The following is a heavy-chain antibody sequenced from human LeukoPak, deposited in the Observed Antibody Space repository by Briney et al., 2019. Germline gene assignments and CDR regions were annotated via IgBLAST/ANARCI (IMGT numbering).Heavy chain of an antibody. V-gene: IGHV4-61*02. J-gene: IGHJ4*02. CDR1: GDSISSNSHY. Sequence: SETLSLTCTVSGDSISSNSHYWCWIRQSAGKGLEWVGRLNPSGRIDYNPSLKSRLTMSLDPSENKFSLKLSSVTAADTALYYCARGRPSGDFFDYWGQGALVTVSS. D-gene: IGHD4-17*01. CDR2: LNPSGRI. CDR3: ARGRPSGDFFDY.